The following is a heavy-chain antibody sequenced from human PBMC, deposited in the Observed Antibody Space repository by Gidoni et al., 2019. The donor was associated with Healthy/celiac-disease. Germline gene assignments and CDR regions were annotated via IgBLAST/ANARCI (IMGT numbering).Heavy chain of an antibody. CDR2: ISSSGSTI. J-gene: IGHJ4*02. CDR3: ARDGIEKYSSGWYY. V-gene: IGHV3-48*03. D-gene: IGHD6-19*01. Sequence: EVQLVESGGGLVQPGGCLRLSCAASGFTFSSYDMNWVRQAPGKGLEWVSYISSSGSTIYYADSVKGRFTIARDNAKKSLYLQMNSLRAEDTAVYYCARDGIEKYSSGWYYWGQGTLVTVSS. CDR1: GFTFSSYD.